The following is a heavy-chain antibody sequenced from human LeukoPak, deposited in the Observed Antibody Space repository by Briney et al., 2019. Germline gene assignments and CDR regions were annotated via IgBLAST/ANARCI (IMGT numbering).Heavy chain of an antibody. CDR1: GFTFSSYG. Sequence: PGGSLRLSCAASGFTFSSYGMHWVRQAPGKGLEWVAFIRYDGSNKYYADSVKGRFTISRDNSKNTLYLQMNSLRAEGTAVYYCAKDYYYGSGSPDYWGQGTLVTVSS. CDR3: AKDYYYGSGSPDY. D-gene: IGHD3-10*01. V-gene: IGHV3-30*02. J-gene: IGHJ4*02. CDR2: IRYDGSNK.